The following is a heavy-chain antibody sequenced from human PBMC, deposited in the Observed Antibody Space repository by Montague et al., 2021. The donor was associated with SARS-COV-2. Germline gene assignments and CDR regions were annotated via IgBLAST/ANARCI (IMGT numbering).Heavy chain of an antibody. Sequence: SLRLSCAASGFTFSSYGMHWVRQAPGKGLEWVAVIWYDGSNKYYADSVKGRFTISRDNSKNTLYLQMNSLRAEDTAVYYCAREAEIFGVVIPPLFYWGQGTLVTVSS. CDR3: AREAEIFGVVIPPLFY. J-gene: IGHJ4*02. CDR1: GFTFSSYG. CDR2: IWYDGSNK. V-gene: IGHV3-33*01. D-gene: IGHD3-3*01.